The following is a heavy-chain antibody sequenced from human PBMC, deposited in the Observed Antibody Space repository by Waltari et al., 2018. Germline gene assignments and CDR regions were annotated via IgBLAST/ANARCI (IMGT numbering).Heavy chain of an antibody. D-gene: IGHD2-15*01. CDR2: IYYTGST. Sequence: QVQLQESGPGLVKPSETLSLTCTVSGGSISSHYWSWIRQPPGKGLEWIWYIYYTGSTNYNPSLKSRVTISVDTSKNQFSLKLSSVTAADTAVYFCARDLSVAGFDYWGQGTLVTVSS. CDR3: ARDLSVAGFDY. CDR1: GGSISSHY. J-gene: IGHJ4*02. V-gene: IGHV4-59*11.